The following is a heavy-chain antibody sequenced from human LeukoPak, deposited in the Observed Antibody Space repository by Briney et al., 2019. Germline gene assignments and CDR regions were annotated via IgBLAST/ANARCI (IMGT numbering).Heavy chain of an antibody. D-gene: IGHD1-26*01. CDR1: GGSFSGYY. J-gene: IGHJ6*03. CDR2: INHSGST. Sequence: SETLSLTCAVYGGSFSGYYWSWIRQPPGKGLEWIGEINHSGSTNYNPSLKSRVTISVDTSKNQFSLKLSSVTAADTAVYYCARVRGSSGSYEYYHYMDVWGKGTTVTISS. V-gene: IGHV4-34*01. CDR3: ARVRGSSGSYEYYHYMDV.